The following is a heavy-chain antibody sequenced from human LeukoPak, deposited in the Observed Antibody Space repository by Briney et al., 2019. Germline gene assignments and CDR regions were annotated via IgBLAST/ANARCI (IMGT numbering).Heavy chain of an antibody. CDR1: GFTFSSYG. Sequence: GRSLRLSCAASGFTFSSYGMHWVRQAPGKGLEWLAVIWYDGSNKYYADSVKGRFTISRDNSKNTLYLQMNSLRAEDTAVYYCAKDLRWQSRTQSPEYWGQRTLVTVSS. CDR3: AKDLRWQSRTQSPEY. D-gene: IGHD4-23*01. V-gene: IGHV3-33*06. CDR2: IWYDGSNK. J-gene: IGHJ4*02.